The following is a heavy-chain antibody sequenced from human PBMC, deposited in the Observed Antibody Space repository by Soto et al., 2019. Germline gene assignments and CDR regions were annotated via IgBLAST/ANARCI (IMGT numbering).Heavy chain of an antibody. J-gene: IGHJ4*02. CDR3: ARGGDDIVVVVAIPNATDKAPYYFDY. Sequence: SETLSLTCAVYGGSFSGYYWSWIRQPPGKGLEWIGEINHSGSTNYNPSLKSRVTISVDTSKNQFSLKLSSVTAADTAVYYCARGGDDIVVVVAIPNATDKAPYYFDYWCQGTLVTVSS. V-gene: IGHV4-34*01. D-gene: IGHD2-15*01. CDR2: INHSGST. CDR1: GGSFSGYY.